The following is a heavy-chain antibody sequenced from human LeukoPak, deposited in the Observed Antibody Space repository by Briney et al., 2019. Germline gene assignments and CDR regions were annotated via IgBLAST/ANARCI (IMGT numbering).Heavy chain of an antibody. CDR2: IKQDGSEK. D-gene: IGHD5-24*01. CDR3: ARVDGYRFPSLYFFDY. Sequence: GGSLRLSFATSGFTFSTHWMSWVRQAPGKGLEWVANIKQDGSEKYYVDSVKGRFTISRDNAKNSLYLHMNSLRAEDTAVYYCARVDGYRFPSLYFFDYWGQGNLVTVSS. CDR1: GFTFSTHW. J-gene: IGHJ4*02. V-gene: IGHV3-7*01.